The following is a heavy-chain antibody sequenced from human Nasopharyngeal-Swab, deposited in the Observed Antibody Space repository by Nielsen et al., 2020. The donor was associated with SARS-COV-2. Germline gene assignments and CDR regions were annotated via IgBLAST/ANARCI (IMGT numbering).Heavy chain of an antibody. Sequence: CVGQAPGQGLEWMGGIIPIFGTANYAQKFQGRVTITADESTSTAYMELSSLRSEDTAVYYCARDQSSGWPLDYWGQGTLVTVSS. J-gene: IGHJ4*02. V-gene: IGHV1-69*01. CDR3: ARDQSSGWPLDY. D-gene: IGHD6-19*01. CDR2: IIPIFGTA.